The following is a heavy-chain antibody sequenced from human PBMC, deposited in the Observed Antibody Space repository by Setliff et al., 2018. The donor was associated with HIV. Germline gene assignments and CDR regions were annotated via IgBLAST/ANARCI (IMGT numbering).Heavy chain of an antibody. CDR2: ITGGGAT. D-gene: IGHD4-17*01. CDR1: EFAFSTHI. CDR3: AKDNSDHRPTGRLDY. V-gene: IGHV3-23*01. Sequence: PGESLKISCAPSEFAFSTHIIHWVRQAPGKGLEWVSSITGGGATQYADFVKGRFTISRDVSKNTVFLQMNSLRVDDTAVYYCAKDNSDHRPTGRLDYWGQGTLVTVSS. J-gene: IGHJ4*02.